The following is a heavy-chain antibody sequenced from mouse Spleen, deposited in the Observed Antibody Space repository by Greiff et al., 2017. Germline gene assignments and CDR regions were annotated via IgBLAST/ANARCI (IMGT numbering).Heavy chain of an antibody. J-gene: IGHJ3*01. V-gene: IGHV1-81*01. CDR2: IYPRSGNT. Sequence: VQLQQSGAELARPGASVKLPCKASGYTFTSYGISWVKQRTGQGLEWIGEIYPRSGNTYYNEKFKGKATLTADKSSSTAYTDLRSLTSEDSAVYFCARERGTTKGFAYWGQGTLVTVSA. CDR3: ARERGTTKGFAY. CDR1: GYTFTSYG. D-gene: IGHD1-3*01.